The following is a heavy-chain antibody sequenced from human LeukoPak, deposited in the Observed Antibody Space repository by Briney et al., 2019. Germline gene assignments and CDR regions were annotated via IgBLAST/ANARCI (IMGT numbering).Heavy chain of an antibody. V-gene: IGHV3-7*01. CDR1: GFTFSSYW. CDR2: IRQDGSEK. CDR3: AKGYCSSSSCPMDV. D-gene: IGHD2-2*01. J-gene: IGHJ6*04. Sequence: GGSLRLSCAASGFTFSSYWMSWVRQAPGKGLEWVAKIRQDGSEKYYVDSVKGRFTISRDNSRNTLYLQMSSLRAEDTAVYYCAKGYCSSSSCPMDVWGKGTTVTVSS.